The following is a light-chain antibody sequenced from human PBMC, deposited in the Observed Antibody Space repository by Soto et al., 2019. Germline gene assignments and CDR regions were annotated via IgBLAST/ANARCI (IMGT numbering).Light chain of an antibody. CDR3: LQDFNFPFT. V-gene: IGKV1-6*01. Sequence: AIQMTQSPSSLSASVGDRVTITCRASQDIRNHLAWYQQKPGTAPKVLSSAASSLQTGVPSRFSGSGSGTDFSLTISRLQTEDFATYYCLQDFNFPFTFGQGTKLEVK. J-gene: IGKJ2*01. CDR1: QDIRNH. CDR2: AAS.